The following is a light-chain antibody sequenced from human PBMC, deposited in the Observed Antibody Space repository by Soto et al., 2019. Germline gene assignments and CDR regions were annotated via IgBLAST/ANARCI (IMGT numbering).Light chain of an antibody. Sequence: DIQMTQSPSTLSASVGDRFTITCRASQSIGSWLAWFQQKPGKAPKVLIYKASSLESGVPSRFSGSGSGTEFTLTISSLQPDDFATYYCQQYNSYSSFGQGTKVDI. V-gene: IGKV1-5*03. J-gene: IGKJ1*01. CDR2: KAS. CDR3: QQYNSYSS. CDR1: QSIGSW.